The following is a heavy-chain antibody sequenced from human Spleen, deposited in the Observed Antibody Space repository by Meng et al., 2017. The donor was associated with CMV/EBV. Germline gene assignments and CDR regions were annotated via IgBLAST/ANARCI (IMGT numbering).Heavy chain of an antibody. CDR3: AREPAVAGFDY. J-gene: IGHJ4*02. D-gene: IGHD6-19*01. Sequence: GESLKISCAASGFTFSNYNMNWVRQAPGKGLEWVSYISNTGSTIYYADSVKGRFTISRDNAKSSLYLQMNSLRADDTAVYYCAREPAVAGFDYWGQGTLVTVSS. V-gene: IGHV3-48*04. CDR2: ISNTGSTI. CDR1: GFTFSNYN.